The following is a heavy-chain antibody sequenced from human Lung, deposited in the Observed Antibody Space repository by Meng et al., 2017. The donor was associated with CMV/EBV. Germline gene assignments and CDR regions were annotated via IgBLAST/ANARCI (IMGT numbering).Heavy chain of an antibody. J-gene: IGHJ4*02. CDR1: GFNFSSYT. Sequence: CEASGFNFSSYTMNWVRQAPGKGLEWVSSISHSTAYIFYADSVKGRFTISRDNAKNSLYLQMNGLRAEDTAVYYCARDQSMVRGLDYWGQGTLVTVSS. D-gene: IGHD3-10*01. CDR2: ISHSTAYI. CDR3: ARDQSMVRGLDY. V-gene: IGHV3-21*01.